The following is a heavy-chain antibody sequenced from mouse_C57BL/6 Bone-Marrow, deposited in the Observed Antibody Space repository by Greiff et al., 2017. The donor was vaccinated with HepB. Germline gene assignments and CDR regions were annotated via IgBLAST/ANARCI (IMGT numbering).Heavy chain of an antibody. CDR3: AKNGYGSSYLDY. CDR1: GFSLTSYG. CDR2: IWRGGST. V-gene: IGHV2-5*01. Sequence: VQLQQSGPGLVQPSQSLSITCTVSGFSLTSYGVHWVRQSPGKGLEWLGVIWRGGSTDYNAAFMSRLSITNDNSKSQVFFKMNSLQADDTAIYYCAKNGYGSSYLDYWGQGTTLTVSS. D-gene: IGHD1-1*01. J-gene: IGHJ2*01.